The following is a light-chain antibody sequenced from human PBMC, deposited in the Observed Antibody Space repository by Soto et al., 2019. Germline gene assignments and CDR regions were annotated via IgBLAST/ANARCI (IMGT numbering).Light chain of an antibody. CDR3: QQYGSSRWT. CDR1: QSVSSSY. V-gene: IGKV3-20*01. J-gene: IGKJ1*01. CDR2: GAS. Sequence: EIVLTQSPGTLSLSPGERATLSCRASQSVSSSYLAWYQQKPGQAPRLLIYGASSRATGIAARFSGSGSGTDFTLTISRLEREDFAVYYCQQYGSSRWTFGQGTKVEIK.